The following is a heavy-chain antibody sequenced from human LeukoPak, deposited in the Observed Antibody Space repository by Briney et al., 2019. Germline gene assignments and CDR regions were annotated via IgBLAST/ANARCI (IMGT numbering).Heavy chain of an antibody. Sequence: ASVKVSCKVSGYTLTELSMHWVRQAPGKGLEWMGGFDPEDGETIYAQKFQGRVTMTEDTSTDTAYMELSSLRSEDTAVYYCATYPWDNVVVPGPEYFQHWGRGTLVTVSS. J-gene: IGHJ1*01. CDR2: FDPEDGET. CDR1: GYTLTELS. V-gene: IGHV1-24*01. CDR3: ATYPWDNVVVPGPEYFQH. D-gene: IGHD2-15*01.